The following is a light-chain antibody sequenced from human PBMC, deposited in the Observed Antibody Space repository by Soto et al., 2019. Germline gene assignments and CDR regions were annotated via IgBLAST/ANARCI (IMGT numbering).Light chain of an antibody. CDR3: RSYTTSSTLV. J-gene: IGLJ1*01. Sequence: QSVLTQPASVSGSPGQSLTISCTGTSSDVGGYNYVSWYQQHPGKAPKLMIYDVSNRPSGVSNRFSGSKSGNTASLTISGLQAEDEADYYCRSYTTSSTLVFGTGNKVTVL. CDR1: SSDVGGYNY. CDR2: DVS. V-gene: IGLV2-14*03.